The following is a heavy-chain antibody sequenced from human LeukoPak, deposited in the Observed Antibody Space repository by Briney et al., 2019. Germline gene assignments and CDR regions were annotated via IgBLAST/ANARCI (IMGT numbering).Heavy chain of an antibody. J-gene: IGHJ6*03. V-gene: IGHV5-51*01. Sequence: GESLKISCKGSGSSFTSYWIGWARQMPGKGLEWMGIIYPGDSDTRYSPSFQGQVTISADNSISTAYLQWSSLKASDTAMYYCARHGYSGYDSFRGTQTPYYYYYYMDVWGKGTTVTVSS. CDR3: ARHGYSGYDSFRGTQTPYYYYYYMDV. CDR2: IYPGDSDT. CDR1: GSSFTSYW. D-gene: IGHD5-12*01.